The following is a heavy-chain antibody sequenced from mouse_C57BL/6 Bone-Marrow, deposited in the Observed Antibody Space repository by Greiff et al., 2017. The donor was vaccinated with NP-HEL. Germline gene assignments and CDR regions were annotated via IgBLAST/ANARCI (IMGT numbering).Heavy chain of an antibody. J-gene: IGHJ4*01. Sequence: QVQLKQSGAELVRPGTSVKMSCKASGYTFTNYWIGWAKQRPGHGLEWIGDIYPGGGYTNYNEKFKGKATLTADKSSSTAYMQFSSLTSEDSAIYYWARWDYYGSRDAMDYWGRGTSVTVTA. CDR3: ARWDYYGSRDAMDY. D-gene: IGHD1-1*01. V-gene: IGHV1-63*01. CDR1: GYTFTNYW. CDR2: IYPGGGYT.